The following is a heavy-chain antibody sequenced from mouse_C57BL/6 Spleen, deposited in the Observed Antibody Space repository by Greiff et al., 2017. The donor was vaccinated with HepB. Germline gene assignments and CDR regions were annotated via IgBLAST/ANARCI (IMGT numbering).Heavy chain of an antibody. CDR3: AKTLYYYGSSYNYFDY. CDR1: GYTFTGYW. V-gene: IGHV1-9*01. D-gene: IGHD1-1*01. Sequence: VQGVESGAELMKPGASVKLSCKATGYTFTGYWIEWVKQRPGHGLEWIGEILPGSGSTNYNEKFKGKATFTADTSSNTAYMQLSSLTTEDSAIYYCAKTLYYYGSSYNYFDYWGQGTTLTVSS. J-gene: IGHJ2*01. CDR2: ILPGSGST.